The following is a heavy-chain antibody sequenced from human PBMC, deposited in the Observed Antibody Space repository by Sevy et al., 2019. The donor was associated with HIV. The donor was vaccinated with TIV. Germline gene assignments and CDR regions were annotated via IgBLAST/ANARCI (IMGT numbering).Heavy chain of an antibody. CDR1: GFTFSSYA. V-gene: IGHV3-30-3*01. CDR3: VRDVSYYDRSGYSLDY. Sequence: GGSLRLSCAASGFTFSSYAIHWVRQAPGKGLEWVAVISYDGNNKYYADSVKGRCTISRDNSKNTLSLQMNSLRAEDTAVYYCVRDVSYYDRSGYSLDYWGQRTVVTVSS. CDR2: ISYDGNNK. D-gene: IGHD3-22*01. J-gene: IGHJ4*02.